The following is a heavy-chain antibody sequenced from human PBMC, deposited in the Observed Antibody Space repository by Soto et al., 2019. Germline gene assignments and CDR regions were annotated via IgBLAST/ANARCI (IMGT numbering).Heavy chain of an antibody. CDR2: IWYDGSNK. Sequence: GGSLRLSCAASGFTFSSYGMHWVRQAPGKGLEWVAVIWYDGSNKYYADSVKGRFTISRDNSKNTLYLQMNSLRAEDTAVYYCARSLYYYYGMDVWGQGTTVTVSS. V-gene: IGHV3-33*01. CDR3: ARSLYYYYGMDV. CDR1: GFTFSSYG. J-gene: IGHJ6*02.